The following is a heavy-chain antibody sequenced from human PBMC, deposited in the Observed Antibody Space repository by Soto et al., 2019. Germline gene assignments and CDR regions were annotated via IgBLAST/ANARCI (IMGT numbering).Heavy chain of an antibody. V-gene: IGHV1-2*02. CDR3: ARTSAGTKYYYDSSGYNHAFDI. J-gene: IGHJ3*02. D-gene: IGHD3-22*01. Sequence: QVQLVQSGAEVKKPGASVKVSCKASGYTFTGYYMHWVRQAPGQGLEWMGWINPNSGGTNYAQKLQGRVTMTRDTSISTAYMELSRLRSDDTAVYYCARTSAGTKYYYDSSGYNHAFDIWGQGTKVTVSS. CDR1: GYTFTGYY. CDR2: INPNSGGT.